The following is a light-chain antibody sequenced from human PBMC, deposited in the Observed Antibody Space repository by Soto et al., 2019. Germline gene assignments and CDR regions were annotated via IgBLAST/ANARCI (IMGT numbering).Light chain of an antibody. CDR3: QQYHRYST. Sequence: DIQMTQSPSTLSASVGDRVTITCRASQSINGWLAWYQQKPGKAPKLLIYDVSTLDSGVPSRFSGSASGTEFTLTISSSESDDFATYYCQQYHRYSTFGQGTRVDIK. J-gene: IGKJ1*01. CDR2: DVS. V-gene: IGKV1-5*01. CDR1: QSINGW.